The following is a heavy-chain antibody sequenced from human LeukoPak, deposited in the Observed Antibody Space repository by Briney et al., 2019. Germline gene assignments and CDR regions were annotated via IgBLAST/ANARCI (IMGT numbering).Heavy chain of an antibody. D-gene: IGHD3-10*01. CDR3: ARDHRDVLLWFGELSK. Sequence: GASVKVSCKASGYTFTSYGISWVRQAPGQGLEWMGWISGYNGKTNYAQKLQGRVTMTTDTSTSTAYMELRRLRSDDTAVYYCARDHRDVLLWFGELSKWGQGTLVTVSS. CDR2: ISGYNGKT. J-gene: IGHJ4*02. CDR1: GYTFTSYG. V-gene: IGHV1-18*01.